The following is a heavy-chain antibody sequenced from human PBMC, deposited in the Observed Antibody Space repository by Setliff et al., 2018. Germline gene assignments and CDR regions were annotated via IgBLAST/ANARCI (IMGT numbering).Heavy chain of an antibody. V-gene: IGHV3-53*01. Sequence: GGSLRLSCAASGFGVSSNYMSWVRQAPGKGLEWVSVIFSGGDTYNADSVKGRFTISRDNSKNTVYLQMNSLRAEDTAVYYCARESYYYDSSGYSMGAFDIWGQGTTVTVS. J-gene: IGHJ3*02. CDR3: ARESYYYDSSGYSMGAFDI. CDR2: IFSGGDT. D-gene: IGHD3-22*01. CDR1: GFGVSSNY.